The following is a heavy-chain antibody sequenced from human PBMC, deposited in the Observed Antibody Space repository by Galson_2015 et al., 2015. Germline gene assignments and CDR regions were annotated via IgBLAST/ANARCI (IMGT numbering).Heavy chain of an antibody. CDR1: GFTFSDYY. CDR2: ISSSGSTI. J-gene: IGHJ6*03. Sequence: SLRLSCAASGFTFSDYYMTWIRQAPGKGLEWVSYISSSGSTIYYADSVKGRFTISRDNAKNSLYLQMNSLRAEDTAVYYCARVPAAGHTAIYYYYMDVWGKGTTVTVSS. CDR3: ARVPAAGHTAIYYYYMDV. D-gene: IGHD5-18*01. V-gene: IGHV3-11*01.